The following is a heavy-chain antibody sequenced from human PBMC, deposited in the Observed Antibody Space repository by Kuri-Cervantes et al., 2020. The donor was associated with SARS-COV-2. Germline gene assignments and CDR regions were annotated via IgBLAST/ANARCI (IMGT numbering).Heavy chain of an antibody. Sequence: SETLSLTCTVSGGSISSYYWSWIRQPPGKGLEWIGYIYYSGSTNYNPSLKSRVTISVDRSKNHFSLKVSSVTAADTAVYYCSRDRGLESASSNGMDVWGQGTTVTVSS. J-gene: IGHJ6*02. CDR2: IYYSGST. D-gene: IGHD3-3*01. CDR1: GGSISSYY. V-gene: IGHV4-59*01. CDR3: SRDRGLESASSNGMDV.